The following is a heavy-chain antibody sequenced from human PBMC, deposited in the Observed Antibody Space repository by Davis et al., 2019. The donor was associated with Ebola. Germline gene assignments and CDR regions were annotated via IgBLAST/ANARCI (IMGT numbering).Heavy chain of an antibody. D-gene: IGHD2-21*01. V-gene: IGHV1-18*01. Sequence: ASVKVSCKASGYTFTSYGISWVRQAPGLGLEWMGWINSYNGNTNYAQDLQGRVTMTTDKSTSTAYMELSSLRSEDTAVYYCARPSSWAYCGGDCYPYSDAFDIWGQGTMVTVSS. J-gene: IGHJ3*02. CDR1: GYTFTSYG. CDR2: INSYNGNT. CDR3: ARPSSWAYCGGDCYPYSDAFDI.